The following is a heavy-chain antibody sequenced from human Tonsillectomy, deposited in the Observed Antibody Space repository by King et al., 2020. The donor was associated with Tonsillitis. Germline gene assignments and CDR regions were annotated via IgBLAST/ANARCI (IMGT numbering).Heavy chain of an antibody. CDR2: IYYSGST. CDR1: GGSISSYY. V-gene: IGHV4-59*01. D-gene: IGHD3-22*01. CDR3: ARATVPDYYDSSCTYYFDY. Sequence: VQLQESGPGLVKPSETLSLTCTVSGGSISSYYWSWIRQPPGKGLEWIGYIYYSGSTNYNPSLKSRVTISVDTSKNQFSLKLSSVTAADTAVYYCARATVPDYYDSSCTYYFDYWRQGTLVTVSS. J-gene: IGHJ4*02.